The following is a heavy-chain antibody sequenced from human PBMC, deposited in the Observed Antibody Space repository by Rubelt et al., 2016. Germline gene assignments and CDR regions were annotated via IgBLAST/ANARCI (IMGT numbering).Heavy chain of an antibody. D-gene: IGHD3-22*01. J-gene: IGHJ4*02. Sequence: QLQLQESGPGLVKPSETLSLTCTVSGGSISSSSYYWGWIRQPPGKGLEWIGSIYYSGSTYYNPSLKSRVTIYVDTSKNRFSLKLSAGTAADTAVYDCAAAPDSSGYYGNFDYWGQGTLVTVSS. CDR3: AAAPDSSGYYGNFDY. CDR2: IYYSGST. CDR1: GGSISSSSYY. V-gene: IGHV4-39*01.